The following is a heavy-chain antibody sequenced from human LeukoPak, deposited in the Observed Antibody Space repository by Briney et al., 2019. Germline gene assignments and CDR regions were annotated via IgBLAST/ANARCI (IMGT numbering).Heavy chain of an antibody. D-gene: IGHD1-26*01. J-gene: IGHJ4*02. CDR3: VRVRSESFIDY. CDR1: GFTVSSNY. V-gene: IGHV3-53*01. Sequence: PGGSLRLSCAASGFTVSSNYMSWVRQAPGKGLEWVSVIYSGGSTYYADSVKGRFTISRDNSKNTLYLQMSSLKIEDTAVYYCVRVRSESFIDYWGQGTLVTVSS. CDR2: IYSGGST.